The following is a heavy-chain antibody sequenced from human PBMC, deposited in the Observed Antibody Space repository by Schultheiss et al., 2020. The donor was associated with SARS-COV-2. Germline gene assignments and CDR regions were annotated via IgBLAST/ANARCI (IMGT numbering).Heavy chain of an antibody. CDR3: ARQWGPPAAARWWFDP. J-gene: IGHJ5*02. V-gene: IGHV4-61*05. CDR2: IYYSGST. CDR1: GGSISSSSYY. D-gene: IGHD2-2*01. Sequence: SETLSLTCTVSGGSISSSSYYWGWIRQPPGKGLEWIGYIYYSGSTYYNPSLKSRVTISVDRSKNQFSLKLSSVTAADTAVYYCARQWGPPAAARWWFDPWGQGTLVTVSS.